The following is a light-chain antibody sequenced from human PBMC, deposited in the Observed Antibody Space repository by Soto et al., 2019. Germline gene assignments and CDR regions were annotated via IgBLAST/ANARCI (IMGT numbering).Light chain of an antibody. CDR1: QTITRW. CDR2: DAY. J-gene: IGKJ1*01. CDR3: KQYNSYSWT. Sequence: DIQMTQSPSTLSASVGDRVAITCRASQTITRWMAWYQQKPGKAHKLLIYDAYTLESGVQSRFSGSRSGTEFTLTIRSLQPDEFATYYCKQYNSYSWTFGQGTKVDNK. V-gene: IGKV1-5*01.